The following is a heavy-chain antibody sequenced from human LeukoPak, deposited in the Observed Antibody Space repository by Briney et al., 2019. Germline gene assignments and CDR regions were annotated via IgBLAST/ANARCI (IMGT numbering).Heavy chain of an antibody. D-gene: IGHD6-19*01. Sequence: GGSLRLSCAASGFTFDDYAMHWVRQAPGKGLEWVSGISWNSGSIGYADSVKGRFTISRDNAKNSLYLQMNSLRAEDTALYYCAKDGLRYSSVPRWFDPWGQGTLVTVSS. CDR1: GFTFDDYA. CDR3: AKDGLRYSSVPRWFDP. J-gene: IGHJ5*02. CDR2: ISWNSGSI. V-gene: IGHV3-9*01.